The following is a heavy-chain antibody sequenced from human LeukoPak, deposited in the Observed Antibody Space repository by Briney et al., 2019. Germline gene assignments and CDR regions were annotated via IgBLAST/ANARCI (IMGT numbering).Heavy chain of an antibody. D-gene: IGHD6-6*01. V-gene: IGHV3-7*01. CDR3: AREPDDSSSDYYYMDV. CDR2: IKEDGSEI. J-gene: IGHJ6*03. Sequence: PGGSLRLSCAAYGFTFSNYWMTWVRQASGKGLEWVANIKEDGSEIYYVDSVKGRFTISRDNAKNSLYLQMNSLRAEDTAVYYCAREPDDSSSDYYYMDVWGKGTTVTVSS. CDR1: GFTFSNYW.